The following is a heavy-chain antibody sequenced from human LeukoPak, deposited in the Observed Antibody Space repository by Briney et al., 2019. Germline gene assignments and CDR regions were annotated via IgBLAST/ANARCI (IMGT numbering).Heavy chain of an antibody. CDR3: ARGQSMYY. V-gene: IGHV1-18*01. CDR1: GYTFTNYF. J-gene: IGHJ4*02. CDR2: ISPHSHTT. D-gene: IGHD2-8*01. Sequence: ASVEVSCRASGYTFTNYFISWVRQAPGRGLEWVGWISPHSHTTHYAEKVQGRVTMTTDTSTTTVYMELRSLRSDDTAVYFCARGQSMYYWGQGTPVTVSS.